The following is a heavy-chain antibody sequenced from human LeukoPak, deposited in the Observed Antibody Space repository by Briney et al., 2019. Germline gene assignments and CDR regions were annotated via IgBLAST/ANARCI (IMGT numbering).Heavy chain of an antibody. Sequence: GSLRLSCAASGFTFNNYGMHWVRQAPGKGLEWVAVISYDASNKYFADSVKGRFTISRDNSKNTLYLQMNSLRAEDTAVYYCAKTMTTGMEAFDIWGQGTMVTVSS. CDR2: ISYDASNK. CDR1: GFTFNNYG. D-gene: IGHD4-17*01. J-gene: IGHJ3*02. V-gene: IGHV3-30*18. CDR3: AKTMTTGMEAFDI.